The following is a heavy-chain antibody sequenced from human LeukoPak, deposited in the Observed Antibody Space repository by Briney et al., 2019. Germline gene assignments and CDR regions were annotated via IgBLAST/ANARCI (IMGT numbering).Heavy chain of an antibody. Sequence: GASVKVSCKASGYTFTSYAMNWVRQARGQGLECMGWINTNTGNPTYAQGFTGRCVFALDTSVRTASLQISSLKAEDTAVYYCAREKDIVGDFDYWGQGTLVTVSS. CDR3: AREKDIVGDFDY. CDR2: INTNTGNP. CDR1: GYTFTSYA. V-gene: IGHV7-4-1*02. D-gene: IGHD5-12*01. J-gene: IGHJ4*02.